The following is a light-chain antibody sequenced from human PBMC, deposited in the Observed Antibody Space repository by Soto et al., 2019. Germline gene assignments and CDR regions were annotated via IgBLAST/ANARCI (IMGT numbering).Light chain of an antibody. CDR3: SSYTSSSTHVV. CDR1: SSDVGGYNY. J-gene: IGLJ2*01. Sequence: QSALTQPASVSGSPGQSITISCTGTSSDVGGYNYVSWYQQHPGKAPKLMIYEVSNRPSGVSNRFAGSKSGNTPSLTISGVQAEDDAHYYCSSYTSSSTHVVFGGGTQLTVL. CDR2: EVS. V-gene: IGLV2-14*01.